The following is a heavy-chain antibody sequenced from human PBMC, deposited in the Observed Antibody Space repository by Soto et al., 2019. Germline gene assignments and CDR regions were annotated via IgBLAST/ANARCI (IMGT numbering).Heavy chain of an antibody. V-gene: IGHV3-30*18. CDR1: GFTFSSYG. CDR3: AKPPLGYYYYYGMDV. Sequence: QPGGSLRLSCAASGFTFSSYGMHWVRQAPGKGLEWVAVISYDGSNKYYADSVKGRFTISRDNSKNTLYLQMNSLRAEDTAVYYCAKPPLGYYYYYGMDVWGQGTTVTVSS. J-gene: IGHJ6*02. CDR2: ISYDGSNK.